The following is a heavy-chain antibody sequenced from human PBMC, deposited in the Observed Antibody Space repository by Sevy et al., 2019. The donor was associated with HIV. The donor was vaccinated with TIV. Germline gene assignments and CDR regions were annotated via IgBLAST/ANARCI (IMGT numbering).Heavy chain of an antibody. Sequence: GGSLRLSCAASGSTSSSDAMHWVRQAQGRGREWVAVLSYDGGYKYYGDSGKGRFTISRDNSKNTLYLQMNSLRPEDTAVYYCAKDSGYSINWYPGYWGQGTLVTVSS. V-gene: IGHV3-30*18. D-gene: IGHD6-13*01. CDR2: LSYDGGYK. CDR3: AKDSGYSINWYPGY. CDR1: GSTSSSDA. J-gene: IGHJ4*02.